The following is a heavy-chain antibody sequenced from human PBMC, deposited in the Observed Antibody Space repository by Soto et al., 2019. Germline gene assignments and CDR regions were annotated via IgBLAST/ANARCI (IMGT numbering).Heavy chain of an antibody. Sequence: PGGSLRLSCAAFGFTVSDNYMSWVRQAPGKRLEWVSVIYSSGSTYYPDSVKGRFTISRDNSNNILYLQMNSLRVEDTAVYYCAISPTRTNYADRFDPWGQGTMVTVSS. V-gene: IGHV3-66*01. CDR3: AISPTRTNYADRFDP. CDR2: IYSSGST. J-gene: IGHJ5*02. D-gene: IGHD4-4*01. CDR1: GFTVSDNY.